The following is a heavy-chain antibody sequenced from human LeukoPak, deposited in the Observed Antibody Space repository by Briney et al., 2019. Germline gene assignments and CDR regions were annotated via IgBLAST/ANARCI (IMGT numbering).Heavy chain of an antibody. Sequence: GGSLRLSCAASGFTFGSYEMNWVRQAPGKGLEWVSYVSSSGSTINYADSVKGRFTISRDNSKNSLYLQMNSLRTEDTALYYCAKDRSPRSRRYFDYWGQGTLVTVSS. CDR3: AKDRSPRSRRYFDY. J-gene: IGHJ4*02. CDR2: VSSSGSTI. D-gene: IGHD1-26*01. V-gene: IGHV3-48*03. CDR1: GFTFGSYE.